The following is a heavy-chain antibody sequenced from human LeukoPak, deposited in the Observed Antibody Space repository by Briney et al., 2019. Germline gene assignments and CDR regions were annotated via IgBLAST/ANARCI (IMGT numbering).Heavy chain of an antibody. CDR3: ASGRKIVGAMNFDY. Sequence: GGSLRLSCAASGFTFSSYWMHWVRQAPGKGLVWVSRINSDGSSTSYADSVKGRFTISRDNAKNTLYLQMNSLRADDTAVYYSASGRKIVGAMNFDYWGQGTLVTVSS. J-gene: IGHJ4*02. CDR1: GFTFSSYW. D-gene: IGHD1-26*01. CDR2: INSDGSST. V-gene: IGHV3-74*01.